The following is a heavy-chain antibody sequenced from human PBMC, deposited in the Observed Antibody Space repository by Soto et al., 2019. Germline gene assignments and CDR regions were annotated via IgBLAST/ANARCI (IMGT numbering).Heavy chain of an antibody. CDR2: IYYSGST. Sequence: QVQLQESGPGLVKPSQTLSLTCTVSGGSISSGGYYWSWIRQHPGKGLEWIGYIYYSGSTYYNPSLMSRVTLSVDTSKNQFALKLRSVTAADTAVYYCATYGSGTYKPTTFAYWGQGTLVTVSS. CDR1: GGSISSGGYY. D-gene: IGHD3-10*01. J-gene: IGHJ4*02. CDR3: ATYGSGTYKPTTFAY. V-gene: IGHV4-31*03.